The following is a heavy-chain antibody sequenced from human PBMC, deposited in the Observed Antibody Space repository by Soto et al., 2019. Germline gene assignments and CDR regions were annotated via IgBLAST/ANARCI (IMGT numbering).Heavy chain of an antibody. D-gene: IGHD6-6*01. J-gene: IGHJ4*02. Sequence: KSSETLSLTCTVSGGSISSSNYYWGWIRQPPGKGLEWIGNIYYNGDTYYNPSLKSRVTISVDTSKSHFSLKLSSVTAADTAVYYCARQTASSPGYYFDYWGQGTLVTVSS. CDR2: IYYNGDT. CDR1: GGSISSSNYY. CDR3: ARQTASSPGYYFDY. V-gene: IGHV4-39*01.